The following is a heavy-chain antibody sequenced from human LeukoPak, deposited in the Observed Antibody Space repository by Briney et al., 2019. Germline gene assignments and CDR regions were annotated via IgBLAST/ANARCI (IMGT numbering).Heavy chain of an antibody. J-gene: IGHJ4*02. D-gene: IGHD3-22*01. CDR2: ISSSSSTI. V-gene: IGHV3-48*01. CDR1: GFTFRRYG. Sequence: GGSLRLSCAASGFTFRRYGMTWVRQAPGKGLEWVSYISSSSSTIYYADSVKGRFTISRDNAKNSLYLQMNSLRAEDTAVYYCARDRLYYYDSSGKFDYWGQGTLVTVSS. CDR3: ARDRLYYYDSSGKFDY.